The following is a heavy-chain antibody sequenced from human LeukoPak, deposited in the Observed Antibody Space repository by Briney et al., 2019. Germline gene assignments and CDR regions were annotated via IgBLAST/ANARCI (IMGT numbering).Heavy chain of an antibody. CDR3: ARTYYYGSGSIENWFDP. V-gene: IGHV5-51*01. Sequence: GESLKISCKGSGYSFSSHWIGWVRQMPGKGLEWMGIIHLGDSDTRYSPSFQGQVTISADKSISTAYLQWSSLKASDSAMYYCARTYYYGSGSIENWFDPWGQGTLVTVSP. CDR1: GYSFSSHW. CDR2: IHLGDSDT. D-gene: IGHD3-10*01. J-gene: IGHJ5*02.